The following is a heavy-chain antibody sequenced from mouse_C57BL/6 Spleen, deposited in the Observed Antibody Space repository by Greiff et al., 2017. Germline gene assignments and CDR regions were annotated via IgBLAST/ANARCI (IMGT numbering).Heavy chain of an antibody. V-gene: IGHV1-7*01. D-gene: IGHD2-3*01. J-gene: IGHJ3*01. CDR1: GYTFTSYW. Sequence: VQLQQSGAELAKPGASVKLSCKASGYTFTSYWLHWVKQRPGQGLEWIGYINPSSGYTKYNQKFKDKDTLTADKSSSTAYMQLSSLTYEDSAVYYCAHYDGYYVGPWFAYWGQGTLVTVSA. CDR2: INPSSGYT. CDR3: AHYDGYYVGPWFAY.